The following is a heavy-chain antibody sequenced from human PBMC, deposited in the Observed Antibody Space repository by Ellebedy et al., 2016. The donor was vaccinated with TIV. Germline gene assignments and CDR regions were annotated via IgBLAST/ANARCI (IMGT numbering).Heavy chain of an antibody. J-gene: IGHJ4*02. CDR1: GFTFSSYT. CDR3: AKDKRMITFGGVIDY. Sequence: SLKISCAVSGFTFSSYTMIWVRQAPGKGLEWVSGISWNSGSIGYVDSVKGRFTISRDNAKNSLYLQMNSLRPEDTALYYCAKDKRMITFGGVIDYWGQGTLVTVSS. CDR2: ISWNSGSI. D-gene: IGHD3-16*01. V-gene: IGHV3-9*01.